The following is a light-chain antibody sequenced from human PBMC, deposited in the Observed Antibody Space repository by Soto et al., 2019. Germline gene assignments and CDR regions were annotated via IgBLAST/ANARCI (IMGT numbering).Light chain of an antibody. CDR1: SSDIGRHDY. J-gene: IGLJ2*01. CDR3: SSYSSGSTPLL. V-gene: IGLV2-14*01. Sequence: QSVLTQPASVSGPPGQSITISCTGSSSDIGRHDYVSWYQHHPGKVPKVIIYEVIHRPSGVSNRFSGSKSGNMASLTISGLQAADEADYYCSSYSSGSTPLLFGGGTKLTVL. CDR2: EVI.